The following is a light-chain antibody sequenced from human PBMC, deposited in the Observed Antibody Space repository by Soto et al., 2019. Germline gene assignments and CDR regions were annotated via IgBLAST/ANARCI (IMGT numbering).Light chain of an antibody. CDR2: GAS. Sequence: EIVLTQSPGTLSLSPGERATLSCRASQSVSSSYLAWYQQKPGQAPRLLIYGASSRATGIPDRFSGSGSGTDFTLTISRLEPEDFAVCYCQQYGSSLFPFCRGTKVDIK. V-gene: IGKV3-20*01. CDR3: QQYGSSLFP. J-gene: IGKJ3*01. CDR1: QSVSSSY.